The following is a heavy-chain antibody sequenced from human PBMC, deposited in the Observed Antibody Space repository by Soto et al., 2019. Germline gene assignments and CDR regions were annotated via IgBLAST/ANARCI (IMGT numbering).Heavy chain of an antibody. V-gene: IGHV1-69*13. CDR2: IIPIFGTA. J-gene: IGHJ6*02. Sequence: SVKVSCKASGGTFSSYAISWVRQAPGQGLEWMGGIIPIFGTANYAQKFQGRVTITADESTSTAYMELSSLRSEETAVYYCARDFGKQYSRSWTTQYGMDVWGQGTTVTVSS. CDR3: ARDFGKQYSRSWTTQYGMDV. D-gene: IGHD6-13*01. CDR1: GGTFSSYA.